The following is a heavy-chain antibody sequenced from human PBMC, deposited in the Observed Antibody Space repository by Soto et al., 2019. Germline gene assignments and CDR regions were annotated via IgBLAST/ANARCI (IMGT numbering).Heavy chain of an antibody. Sequence: QITLKESGPTLVKPTQTLTLTCTFSGFSLTTPGVSVGWIRQPPGKALEWLGLLHWDDDKRYGPALTTRLTFSQDAAKSHFVLTLTNVDPVDTATYYFAHNSSSAVAGTLDFDYWGQGTLVTVSS. V-gene: IGHV2-5*05. D-gene: IGHD6-19*01. J-gene: IGHJ4*02. CDR1: GFSLTTPGVS. CDR3: AHNSSSAVAGTLDFDY. CDR2: LHWDDDK.